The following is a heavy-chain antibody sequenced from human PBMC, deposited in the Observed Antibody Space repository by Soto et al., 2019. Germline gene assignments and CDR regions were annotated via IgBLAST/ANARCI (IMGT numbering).Heavy chain of an antibody. CDR2: IYYTGST. CDR3: ARGREEAGGPFDY. D-gene: IGHD3-10*01. V-gene: IGHV4-31*03. J-gene: IGHJ4*02. CDR1: GASISSGNYY. Sequence: PSETLSLTCSVSGASISSGNYYWSWFRQHPGKGLEWIGYIYYTGSTYYNPSLRSRITISEDMSKNHFSLRLSSVTAADTAVYYCARGREEAGGPFDYWGQGTLVTVSS.